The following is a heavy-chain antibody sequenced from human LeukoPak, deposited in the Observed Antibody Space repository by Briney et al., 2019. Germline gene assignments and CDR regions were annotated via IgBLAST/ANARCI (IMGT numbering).Heavy chain of an antibody. Sequence: PGGSLRLSCAASGFSFGSYWMHWVRQAPGKGLEWVSGISWNSGSIGYADSVKGRFTISRDNAKNSLYLQMNSLRAEDTALYYCAIQPAGPTYYYDSSGYYGFDCWGQGTLVTVSS. V-gene: IGHV3-9*01. CDR1: GFSFGSYW. CDR3: AIQPAGPTYYYDSSGYYGFDC. CDR2: ISWNSGSI. J-gene: IGHJ4*02. D-gene: IGHD3-22*01.